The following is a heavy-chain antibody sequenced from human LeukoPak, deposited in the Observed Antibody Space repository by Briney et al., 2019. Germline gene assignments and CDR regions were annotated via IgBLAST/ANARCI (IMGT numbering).Heavy chain of an antibody. V-gene: IGHV1-69*13. CDR1: GYTFTSYG. CDR3: ARGLHESNYYDSSG. Sequence: SVKVSCKASGYTFTSYGISWVRQAPGQGLEWMGGIIPIFGTANYAQKFQGRVTITADESTSTAYMELSSLRSEDTAVYYCARGLHESNYYDSSGWGQGTLVTVSS. J-gene: IGHJ4*02. D-gene: IGHD3-22*01. CDR2: IIPIFGTA.